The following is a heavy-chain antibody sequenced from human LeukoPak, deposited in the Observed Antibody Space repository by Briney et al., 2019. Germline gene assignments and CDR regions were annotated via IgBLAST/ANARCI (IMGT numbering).Heavy chain of an antibody. CDR1: GYTFTAYY. V-gene: IGHV1-2*02. J-gene: IGHJ4*02. CDR3: ARGGGSGSLFDS. Sequence: ASVKVSCKASGYTFTAYYMHWVRQAPGQGLEWMAWISPNSSDIKYAQKFRGRVTLTRDTSISTAYMELSRLRYDDTAVYYCARGGGSGSLFDSWGQGTLVTVSS. CDR2: ISPNSSDI. D-gene: IGHD3-10*01.